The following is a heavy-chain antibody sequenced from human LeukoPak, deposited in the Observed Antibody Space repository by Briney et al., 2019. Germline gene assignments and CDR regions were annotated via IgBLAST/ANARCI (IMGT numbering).Heavy chain of an antibody. CDR1: GFTFSSYS. Sequence: GGSLRLSCTASGFTFSSYSMNWVRQAPGKGLEWVSYISSSSSNIFYADSFKGRFTISRDNAQNSLYLQMNSLRAEDTAVYYCAREGPHQYYYDSRGYYDYYYGMDVWGQGTTVTVSS. CDR2: ISSSSSNI. J-gene: IGHJ6*02. CDR3: AREGPHQYYYDSRGYYDYYYGMDV. V-gene: IGHV3-21*01. D-gene: IGHD3-22*01.